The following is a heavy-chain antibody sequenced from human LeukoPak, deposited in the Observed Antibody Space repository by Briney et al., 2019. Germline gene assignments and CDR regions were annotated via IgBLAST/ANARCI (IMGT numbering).Heavy chain of an antibody. J-gene: IGHJ4*02. CDR3: ARGSKSYGDYIRSRIHYFDY. CDR2: IRYDGSNK. V-gene: IGHV3-30*02. D-gene: IGHD4-17*01. Sequence: GGSLRLSCAASGFTYSSYGMHWVRQAPGKGLEWVAFIRYDGSNKYYADSVKGRFTISRDNSKNTLYMQMNSLRADDTAVYYCARGSKSYGDYIRSRIHYFDYWGQGTLVTVSS. CDR1: GFTYSSYG.